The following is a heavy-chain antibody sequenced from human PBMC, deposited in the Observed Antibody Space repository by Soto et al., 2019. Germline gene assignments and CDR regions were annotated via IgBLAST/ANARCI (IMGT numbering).Heavy chain of an antibody. CDR2: IYYSGST. Sequence: PSETLFLTCTVSGGSISSSSYYWGWIRQPPGKGLEWIGSIYYSGSTYYNPSLKSRVTISVDTSKNQFSLKLSSVTAADTAVYYCARHFYALGSSDYYYYGMDVWGQGTTVTVSS. D-gene: IGHD6-25*01. J-gene: IGHJ6*02. CDR3: ARHFYALGSSDYYYYGMDV. V-gene: IGHV4-39*01. CDR1: GGSISSSSYY.